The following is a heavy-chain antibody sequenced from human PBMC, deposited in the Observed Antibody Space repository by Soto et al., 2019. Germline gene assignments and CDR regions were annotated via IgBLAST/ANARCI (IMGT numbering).Heavy chain of an antibody. Sequence: GGSLRLSCTASGFTFSSYDMHWVRQATGKGLEWVSAIGTAGDPYYPGSVKGRFTISRENAKNSLYLQMNSLRAGDTAVYYCARGGSQSRGSGVKRTRKEYYFVYWGQGTLVTISS. CDR2: IGTAGDP. CDR3: ARGGSQSRGSGVKRTRKEYYFVY. CDR1: GFTFSSYD. D-gene: IGHD1-7*01. V-gene: IGHV3-13*05. J-gene: IGHJ4*02.